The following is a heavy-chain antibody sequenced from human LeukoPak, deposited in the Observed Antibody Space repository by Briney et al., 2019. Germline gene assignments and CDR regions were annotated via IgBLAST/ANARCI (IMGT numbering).Heavy chain of an antibody. CDR2: VSWNSVSL. CDR3: AKENIYCSGTSCYHDAFDI. CDR1: GFTFDDYA. Sequence: GGSLRLSCAASGFTFDDYAMHWVRQAPGKGLEWVSGVSWNSVSLDYADSVKGRFTISRDNAKNSLYLQMNSLRAEDTALYHCAKENIYCSGTSCYHDAFDIWGQGTMVTVSS. J-gene: IGHJ3*02. D-gene: IGHD2-2*01. V-gene: IGHV3-9*01.